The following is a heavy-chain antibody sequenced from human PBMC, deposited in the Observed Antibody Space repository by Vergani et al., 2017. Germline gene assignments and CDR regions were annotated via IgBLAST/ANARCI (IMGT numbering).Heavy chain of an antibody. V-gene: IGHV4-61*02. CDR1: GVSIPSGSFY. D-gene: IGHD3/OR15-3a*01. CDR3: ARGETRTDWFDP. CDR2: VYPSGTT. Sequence: QVQLHESGPGLVKPSETLSLICSVPGVSIPSGSFYWTWIRQHAGRRLAWKGRVYPSGTTNYNPSLNGRVTIFVDKSKNLLSLRLNSVTAADTAVYYCARGETRTDWFDPWGQGTLVTVSS. J-gene: IGHJ5*02.